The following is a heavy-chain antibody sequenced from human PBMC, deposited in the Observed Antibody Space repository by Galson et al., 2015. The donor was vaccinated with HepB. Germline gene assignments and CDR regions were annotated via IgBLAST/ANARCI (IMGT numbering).Heavy chain of an antibody. Sequence: SLRLSCAASGSRLRDYWMNWVRQAPGKGLEWVANIKQDGSENNYADSVKGRFTISRDNAKNSVYLQMNSLRAEDTAVYYCARFTMVRGVMEAFEIWGQGTMLTVSS. D-gene: IGHD3-10*01. CDR1: GSRLRDYW. CDR3: ARFTMVRGVMEAFEI. CDR2: IKQDGSEN. J-gene: IGHJ3*02. V-gene: IGHV3-7*03.